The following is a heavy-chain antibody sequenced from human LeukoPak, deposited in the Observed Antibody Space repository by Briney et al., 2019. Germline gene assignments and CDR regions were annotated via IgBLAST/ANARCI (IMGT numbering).Heavy chain of an antibody. CDR2: IYYSGST. Sequence: SETLSLTCTVSGGSISSHYWSWIRQPPGKGLEWIGYIYYSGSTNYNPSLKSRVTISVDTSKNQFSLKLSSVTAADTAVYYCARGGYYGSGSYSPIDYWGQGTLVTVSS. CDR1: GGSISSHY. CDR3: ARGGYYGSGSYSPIDY. V-gene: IGHV4-59*11. J-gene: IGHJ4*02. D-gene: IGHD3-10*01.